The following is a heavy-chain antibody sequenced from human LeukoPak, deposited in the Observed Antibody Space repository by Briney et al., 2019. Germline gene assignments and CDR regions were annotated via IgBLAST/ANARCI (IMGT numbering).Heavy chain of an antibody. Sequence: ASVKVSCRASGYTFSNYGISWVRQAPGQGLEWMGWISAYNGNTNYAQKLQGRVTMTTDTSTSTAYMELRSLRSDDTAVYYCARDRMGEPTYFDYWGQGTLVTVSS. CDR2: ISAYNGNT. V-gene: IGHV1-18*01. CDR1: GYTFSNYG. J-gene: IGHJ4*02. D-gene: IGHD3-16*01. CDR3: ARDRMGEPTYFDY.